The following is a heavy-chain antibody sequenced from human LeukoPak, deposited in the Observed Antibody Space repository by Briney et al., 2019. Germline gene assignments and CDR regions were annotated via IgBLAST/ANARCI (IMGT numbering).Heavy chain of an antibody. V-gene: IGHV4-39*07. CDR2: IYYSGDT. D-gene: IGHD5-12*01. CDR1: GGSISSSSYY. CDR3: ARADSGYDSYYFDY. J-gene: IGHJ4*02. Sequence: SETLSLTCTVSGGSISSSSYYWGWIRQPPGKGLEWIGNIYYSGDTYYSPSLKSRVTISVDTSKNQFSLKLSSVTAADTAVYYCARADSGYDSYYFDYWGQGTLVTVSS.